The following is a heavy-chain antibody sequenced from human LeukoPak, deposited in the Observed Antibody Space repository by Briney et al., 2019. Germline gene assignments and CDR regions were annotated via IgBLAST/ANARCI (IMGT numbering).Heavy chain of an antibody. D-gene: IGHD6-19*01. Sequence: SETLSLTCAVYGGSFSGYYWSWIRQPPGKGLEWIREINHSGSTNYNPSLKSRVTISVDTSKNQFSLKLSSVTAADTAVYYCARILPRPQWLVLSYFDYWGQGTLVTVSS. CDR1: GGSFSGYY. J-gene: IGHJ4*02. CDR2: INHSGST. V-gene: IGHV4-34*01. CDR3: ARILPRPQWLVLSYFDY.